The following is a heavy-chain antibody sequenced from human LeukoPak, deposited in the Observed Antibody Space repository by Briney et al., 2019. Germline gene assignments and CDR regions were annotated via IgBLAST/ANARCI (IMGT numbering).Heavy chain of an antibody. J-gene: IGHJ5*02. CDR2: IYYSGST. CDR1: GGSISSGGYY. Sequence: SETLSLTCTVSGGSISSGGYYWGWIRQPPGKGLEWIGSIYYSGSTYYNPSFKSRVTISVDTSKNQFSLKLSSVTAADTAVYYCARGGTMVRGVITHNWFDPWGQGTLVTVSS. V-gene: IGHV4-39*07. D-gene: IGHD3-10*01. CDR3: ARGGTMVRGVITHNWFDP.